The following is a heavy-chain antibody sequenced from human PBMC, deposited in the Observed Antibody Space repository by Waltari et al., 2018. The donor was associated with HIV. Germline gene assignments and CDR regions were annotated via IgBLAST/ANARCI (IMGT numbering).Heavy chain of an antibody. CDR2: LIPVLKRC. D-gene: IGHD3-10*01. CDR3: ARERFVSGSGSYPDY. J-gene: IGHJ4*02. V-gene: IGHV1-69*01. CDR1: GGTVSNYP. Sequence: QVQLVRSGAEVKKPGCSVTVSCEASGGTVSNYPIVWVRQAPGQGLAWMGGLIPVLKRCHAEYRFQGMVTLTADESTNTADLELSSLISDDTAVYYCARERFVSGSGSYPDYWGQGTPVTVSS.